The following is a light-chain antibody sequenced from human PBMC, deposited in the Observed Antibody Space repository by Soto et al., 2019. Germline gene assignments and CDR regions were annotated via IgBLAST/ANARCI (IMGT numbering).Light chain of an antibody. CDR2: EVS. V-gene: IGLV2-14*01. J-gene: IGLJ2*01. CDR1: NRDIGGYNY. CDR3: SAYTSTTSLFI. Sequence: QSALTQPASVSGSPGQSITISCTGTNRDIGGYNYVSWYQQHPGKGPKVLLFEVSNRPSGVSHRFSGSKSGNTASLTISGLQPEDEADYYCSAYTSTTSLFIFGGGTKVTVL.